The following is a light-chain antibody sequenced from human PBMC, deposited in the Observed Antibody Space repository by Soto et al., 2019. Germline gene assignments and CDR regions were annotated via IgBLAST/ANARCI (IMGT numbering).Light chain of an antibody. CDR3: QQYGSSPVT. J-gene: IGKJ5*01. V-gene: IGKV3-20*01. Sequence: EIVLTQSPGPLSLSPGERATLSCRSSQSVSSSYLAWYQQKPGQAPRLLIYGASSRATGIPDRFSGSGSGTDCTLTISRLEPEDFAVYYCQQYGSSPVTFGQGTRLEIK. CDR2: GAS. CDR1: QSVSSSY.